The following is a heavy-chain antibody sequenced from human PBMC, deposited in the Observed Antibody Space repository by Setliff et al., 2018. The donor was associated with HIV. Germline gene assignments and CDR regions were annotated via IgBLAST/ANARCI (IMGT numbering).Heavy chain of an antibody. CDR3: ARVSTDYVWGSFLSSGPYYFDF. D-gene: IGHD3-16*01. CDR2: ISTSGTT. CDR1: GDSITSGTYY. Sequence: PSETLSLTCTVSGDSITSGTYYWSWIRQPAGMRLEWIGHISTSGTTNYNPPLKSRVTISADTSKSQFSLKLTSVTAADTAAYFCARVSTDYVWGSFLSSGPYYFDFWGQGALVTV. V-gene: IGHV4-61*09. J-gene: IGHJ4*02.